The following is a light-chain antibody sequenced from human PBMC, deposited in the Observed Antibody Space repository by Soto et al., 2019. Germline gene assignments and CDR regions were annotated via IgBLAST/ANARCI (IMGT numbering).Light chain of an antibody. V-gene: IGLV2-14*01. CDR1: SSDVGGNKY. CDR2: KVT. Sequence: QSVLTHPASVSGSPGQSITISCTGTSSDVGGNKYVSWYQQYPGKVPKLLINKVTNRPSGVSYRFSGSKSGNTASLTISALLAEEEADYFCDSSTSDSLYVFGTGTKVTVL. CDR3: DSSTSDSLYV. J-gene: IGLJ1*01.